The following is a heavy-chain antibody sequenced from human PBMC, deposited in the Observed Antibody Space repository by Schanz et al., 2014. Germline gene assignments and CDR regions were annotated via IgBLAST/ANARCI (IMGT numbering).Heavy chain of an antibody. CDR2: SKNKAARYTT. Sequence: EVQLVESGGGLVKPGGSLRLSCAASGFTFSDHYMAWIRQAPGKGLEWVGRSKNKAARYTTEYAASVRGRFTISRDDSKNSLYLQMTSLKTEETAVYYCAAHETLSTTACYPSWGQGTLVAVSS. CDR1: GFTFSDHY. D-gene: IGHD2-2*01. J-gene: IGHJ4*02. V-gene: IGHV3-72*01. CDR3: AAHETLSTTACYPS.